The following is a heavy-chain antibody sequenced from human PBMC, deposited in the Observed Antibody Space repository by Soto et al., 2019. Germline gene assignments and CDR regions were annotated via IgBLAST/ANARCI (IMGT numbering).Heavy chain of an antibody. CDR2: INHSGST. Sequence: QVQLQQWGAGLLKPSETLSLTCAVYGGSFSGYYWSWIRQPPGKGLEWIGEINHSGSTNYNPSLKSRVTISVDTSKNQFSLKLSSVTAADTAVYYCARRLGSGYAPHRVTYWFDPLGQGTLVTVSS. CDR1: GGSFSGYY. V-gene: IGHV4-34*01. D-gene: IGHD5-12*01. J-gene: IGHJ5*02. CDR3: ARRLGSGYAPHRVTYWFDP.